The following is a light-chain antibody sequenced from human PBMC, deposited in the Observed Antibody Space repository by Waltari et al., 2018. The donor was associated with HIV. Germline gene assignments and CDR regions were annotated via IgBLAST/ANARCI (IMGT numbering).Light chain of an antibody. Sequence: QSDLTQPPSVSGAPGQRVTISCSGVSAGYDVHWYQQLPGTAPKLLIYGKSNRPSGVPDRFSGSKSGPLASLAITGLQAEDEADYYCQSYDSSLSSSVFGGGTRLTFL. J-gene: IGLJ2*01. CDR1: SAGYD. CDR2: GKS. CDR3: QSYDSSLSSSV. V-gene: IGLV1-40*01.